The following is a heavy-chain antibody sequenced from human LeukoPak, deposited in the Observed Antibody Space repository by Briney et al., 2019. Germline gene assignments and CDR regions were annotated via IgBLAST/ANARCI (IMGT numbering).Heavy chain of an antibody. Sequence: ASVKVSCKASGYTFTSNYIHWVRQAPGQGLEWMGVIYPRDGSTSYAQKFQGRVTVTRDTSTSTVHMELSGLRSEDTAVYYCARDQEGFDYWGQGTLDTVFS. CDR3: ARDQEGFDY. CDR1: GYTFTSNY. V-gene: IGHV1-46*01. J-gene: IGHJ4*02. CDR2: IYPRDGST.